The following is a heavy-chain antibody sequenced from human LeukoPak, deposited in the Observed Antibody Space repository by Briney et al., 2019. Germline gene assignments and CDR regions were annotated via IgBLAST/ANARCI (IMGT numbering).Heavy chain of an antibody. V-gene: IGHV1-2*02. Sequence: VSVKVSCKASGYTFTGYYMHWVRQAPGQGLEWMGWINPNSGGTNYAQKFQGRVTMTRDTSISTAYMELSRLRSDDTAVYYCARVARPLRDSSGWYSGYWGQGTLVTVSS. J-gene: IGHJ4*02. CDR1: GYTFTGYY. CDR3: ARVARPLRDSSGWYSGY. D-gene: IGHD6-19*01. CDR2: INPNSGGT.